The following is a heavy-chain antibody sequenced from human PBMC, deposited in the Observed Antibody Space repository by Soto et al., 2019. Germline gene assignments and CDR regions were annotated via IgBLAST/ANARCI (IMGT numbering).Heavy chain of an antibody. V-gene: IGHV3-30*18. J-gene: IGHJ5*02. CDR1: GFTFSSYG. Sequence: QVQLVESGGGVVQPGRSLRLSCAASGFTFSSYGMHWVRQAPGKGLEWVAVISYDGSNKYYADSVKGRFTISRDNSKNTLYLQMNGLRAEDRAVYYCAKGKVGATMVGWFDPWGQGTLVTVSS. D-gene: IGHD1-26*01. CDR3: AKGKVGATMVGWFDP. CDR2: ISYDGSNK.